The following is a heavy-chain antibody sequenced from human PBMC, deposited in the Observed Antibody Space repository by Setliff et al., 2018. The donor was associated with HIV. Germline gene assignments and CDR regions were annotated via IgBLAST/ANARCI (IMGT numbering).Heavy chain of an antibody. Sequence: PGGSLRLSCAASGFTFRLYGMHWVRRAPGKGLEWVSLINWNGGRTFYSDSVKGRFTISRDNSENFLYLQMHSLRLDDTAIYYCAKTTGSVLGTYYFDSWGQGTRVTVSS. CDR1: GFTFRLYG. CDR2: INWNGGRT. V-gene: IGHV3-43D*03. D-gene: IGHD3-16*01. J-gene: IGHJ4*02. CDR3: AKTTGSVLGTYYFDS.